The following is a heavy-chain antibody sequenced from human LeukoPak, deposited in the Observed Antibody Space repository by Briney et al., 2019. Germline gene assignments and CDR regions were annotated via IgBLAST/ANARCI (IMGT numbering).Heavy chain of an antibody. V-gene: IGHV1-69*05. CDR3: ARNSISDYYDSSGYLDY. Sequence: ASVKVSCKASGGTFSSYAINWVRQAPGQGLEWMGRIIPIFGTANYAQKFQGRVTITTDESTSTAYMELSSLRSEDTAVYYCARNSISDYYDSSGYLDYWGQGTLVTVSS. D-gene: IGHD3-22*01. J-gene: IGHJ4*02. CDR1: GGTFSSYA. CDR2: IIPIFGTA.